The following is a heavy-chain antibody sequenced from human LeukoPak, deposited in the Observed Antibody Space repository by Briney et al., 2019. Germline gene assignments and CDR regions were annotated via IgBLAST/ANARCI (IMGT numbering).Heavy chain of an antibody. V-gene: IGHV3-30*03. CDR1: GFNLIGYE. Sequence: PGGSLRLSCAASGFNLIGYEFHWVRQAPGKGLEWVALISYDGSSHFYGDFVQGRFTISRDNSKNTLYLQMDSLRPEDTAMYFCAREPRYSYGLSSRLHFFDFWGRGILVAVSS. D-gene: IGHD5-18*01. CDR3: AREPRYSYGLSSRLHFFDF. J-gene: IGHJ4*02. CDR2: ISYDGSSH.